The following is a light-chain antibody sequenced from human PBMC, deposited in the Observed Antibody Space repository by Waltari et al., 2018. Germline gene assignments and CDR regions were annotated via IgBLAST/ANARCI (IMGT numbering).Light chain of an antibody. Sequence: QSALTQPTSASGSPGQSVTISCTGTSSDVGRYNYVSWYQQHPGKAPKLMIYEVSKRPSGVPARLSGSKSGNTASLTVSGLQAEDEADYYCSSYAGSNNVVFGGGTKLTVL. CDR2: EVS. CDR1: SSDVGRYNY. V-gene: IGLV2-8*01. CDR3: SSYAGSNNVV. J-gene: IGLJ2*01.